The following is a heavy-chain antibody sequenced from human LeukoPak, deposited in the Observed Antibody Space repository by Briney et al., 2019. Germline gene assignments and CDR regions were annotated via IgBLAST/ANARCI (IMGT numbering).Heavy chain of an antibody. CDR1: GYTFTDYY. Sequence: ASVKVSCKVSGYTFTDYYMHWVQQAPGKGLEWVGLVDPEDGETIYAEKFQGRVTITADTSTDTAYMELSSLRSEDTAVYYCATEKAARSLYYYMDVWGKGTTVTVSS. CDR2: VDPEDGET. D-gene: IGHD6-6*01. V-gene: IGHV1-69-2*01. J-gene: IGHJ6*03. CDR3: ATEKAARSLYYYMDV.